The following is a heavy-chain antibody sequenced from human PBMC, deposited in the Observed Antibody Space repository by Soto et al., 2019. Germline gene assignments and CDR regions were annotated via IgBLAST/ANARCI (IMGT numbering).Heavy chain of an antibody. Sequence: QVQLVQSGAEVKKPGSSVKVSCKASGGTFSSYTISWVRQAPGQGLEWMGRIIPILGIANYAQKFQGRVTITADKSTSTAYMELSSMISEDTAVLYCARLRGFSYGYDYWGQGTLVTVSS. D-gene: IGHD5-18*01. CDR1: GGTFSSYT. V-gene: IGHV1-69*02. CDR2: IIPILGIA. CDR3: ARLRGFSYGYDY. J-gene: IGHJ4*02.